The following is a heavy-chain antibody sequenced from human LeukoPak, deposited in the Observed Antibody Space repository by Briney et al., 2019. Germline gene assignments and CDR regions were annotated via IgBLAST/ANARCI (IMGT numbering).Heavy chain of an antibody. V-gene: IGHV4-39*01. CDR2: IYYSGRT. J-gene: IGHJ4*02. CDR3: ARLAVADINDY. D-gene: IGHD6-19*01. Sequence: KSSETLSLTCTVSGGSISSSSYYWGWIRQPPGKGLEWIGSIYYSGRTYYNPSLKSRVTISVDTSKNQFSLKLSSVTAADTAVYYCARLAVADINDYWGQGTLVTVSS. CDR1: GGSISSSSYY.